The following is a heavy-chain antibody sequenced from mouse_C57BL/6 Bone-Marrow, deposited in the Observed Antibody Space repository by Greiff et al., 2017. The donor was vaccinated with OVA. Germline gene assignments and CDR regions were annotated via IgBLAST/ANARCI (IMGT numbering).Heavy chain of an antibody. CDR2: IYPRSGNT. Sequence: VKLQQSGAELARPGASVKLSCKASGYTFTSYGISWVKQRTGQGLEWIGEIYPRSGNTSYNEKFKGKATMTADKSSSTAYMELRSLTSEDSAVYFYARADGYSEDFDYWGQGTTLTVSA. CDR3: ARADGYSEDFDY. J-gene: IGHJ2*01. V-gene: IGHV1-81*01. CDR1: GYTFTSYG. D-gene: IGHD2-3*01.